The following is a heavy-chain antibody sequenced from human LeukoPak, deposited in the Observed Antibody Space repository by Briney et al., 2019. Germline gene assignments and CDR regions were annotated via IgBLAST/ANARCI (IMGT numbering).Heavy chain of an antibody. Sequence: EASVKVSCKASGGTFSSYAISWVRQAPGQGLEWMGGIIPIFGTANYAQKFQGRVTITADKSTSTAYMELSSLRSEDTAVYYCASKGIAVAGTYYYYGMDVWGKGTTFTVSS. D-gene: IGHD6-19*01. CDR3: ASKGIAVAGTYYYYGMDV. J-gene: IGHJ6*04. V-gene: IGHV1-69*06. CDR1: GGTFSSYA. CDR2: IIPIFGTA.